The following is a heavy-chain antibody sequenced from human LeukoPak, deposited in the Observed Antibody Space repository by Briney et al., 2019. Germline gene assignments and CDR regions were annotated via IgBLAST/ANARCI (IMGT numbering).Heavy chain of an antibody. D-gene: IGHD2-2*01. CDR2: ISSSGGYT. CDR3: AKAGYCSSASCPQDC. CDR1: GFSFSTYA. Sequence: GGSLRLSCAASGFSFSTYAMNWVRQAPGKGLEWVSVISSSGGYTYYADSVKGRFTISRDSSKNTLFLQMNSLRAEDTAVYYCAKAGYCSSASCPQDCWGQGTLVTVSS. J-gene: IGHJ4*02. V-gene: IGHV3-23*01.